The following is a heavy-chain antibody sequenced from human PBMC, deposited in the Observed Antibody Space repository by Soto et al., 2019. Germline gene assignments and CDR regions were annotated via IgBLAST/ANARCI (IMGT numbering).Heavy chain of an antibody. J-gene: IGHJ3*02. CDR3: AKGLSGAPYDAFDI. V-gene: IGHV3-30*18. D-gene: IGHD1-26*01. Sequence: GESLKISCAASGFTFSSYGMHWVRQAPGKGLEWVAVISYDGSNKYYADSVKGRFTISRDNSKNTLYLQMNSLRAEDTAVYYCAKGLSGAPYDAFDIWGQGTMVTVSS. CDR1: GFTFSSYG. CDR2: ISYDGSNK.